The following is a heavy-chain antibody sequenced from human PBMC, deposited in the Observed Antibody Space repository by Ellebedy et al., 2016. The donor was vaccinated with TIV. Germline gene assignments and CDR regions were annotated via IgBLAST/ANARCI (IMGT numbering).Heavy chain of an antibody. CDR1: GYTFTGYY. J-gene: IGHJ1*01. D-gene: IGHD1-26*01. CDR3: AADLASVGQ. CDR2: INPNSGGT. V-gene: IGHV1-2*02. Sequence: AASVKVSCKAPGYTFTGYYMHWARQAPGQGLEWMGWINPNSGGTNYAQKFQGRLTVSADKSTNTAYMELSSLTSEDTAVYYCAADLASVGQWGQGTLVIVSS.